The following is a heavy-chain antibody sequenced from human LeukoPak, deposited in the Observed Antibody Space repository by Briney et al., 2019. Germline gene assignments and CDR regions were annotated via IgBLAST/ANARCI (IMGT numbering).Heavy chain of an antibody. J-gene: IGHJ4*02. V-gene: IGHV1-2*06. D-gene: IGHD2-2*01. Sequence: ASVKVSCKASGYPFTAYYMHWVRQAPGHGLEWMGRINLNSGGTNYAQKFKGTVTITRDTSISTAYMELSRLRSDDTAVYYCARGTVCSSTSCYGYQADYWGQGTLVTVSS. CDR2: INLNSGGT. CDR1: GYPFTAYY. CDR3: ARGTVCSSTSCYGYQADY.